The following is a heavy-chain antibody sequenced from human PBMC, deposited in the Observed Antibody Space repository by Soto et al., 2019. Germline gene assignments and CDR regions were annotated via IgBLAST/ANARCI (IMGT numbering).Heavy chain of an antibody. V-gene: IGHV3-33*01. Sequence: QVQLVESGGGVVQPGRSLRLSCAASGFTFSSYGMHWVRQAPGKGLELVAVIWYDGSNKYYADSVKGRFTISRDNSKNTLYLQMNSLRAEDTAVYYCARGYYYGSGSYYPLGYWGQGTLVTVSS. CDR3: ARGYYYGSGSYYPLGY. CDR1: GFTFSSYG. CDR2: IWYDGSNK. J-gene: IGHJ4*02. D-gene: IGHD3-10*01.